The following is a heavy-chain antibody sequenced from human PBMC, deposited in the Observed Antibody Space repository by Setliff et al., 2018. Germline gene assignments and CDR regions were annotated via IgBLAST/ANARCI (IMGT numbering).Heavy chain of an antibody. V-gene: IGHV4-39*07. D-gene: IGHD3-3*01. Sequence: PSETLSLTCTVSGGSISSSSYYWSWIRQPPGKGLEWIGEINHSGSTNYNSSLKSRVTISVDTSKNQFSLKLSSVTAADTAVYYCARSPITIFGVVLHPLDYWGQGTLVTVSS. CDR1: GGSISSSSYY. J-gene: IGHJ4*02. CDR3: ARSPITIFGVVLHPLDY. CDR2: INHSGST.